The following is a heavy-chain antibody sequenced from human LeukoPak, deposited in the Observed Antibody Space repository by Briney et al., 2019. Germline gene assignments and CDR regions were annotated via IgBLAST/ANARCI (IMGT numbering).Heavy chain of an antibody. CDR1: VFTCSSYS. J-gene: IGHJ4*02. CDR3: ARDHGCSGGSCYSKIDC. V-gene: IGHV3-21*01. CDR2: ISSSSTHI. Sequence: PVWSFTRARGASVFTCSSYSMKWVRQAQRKLLEGVSSISSSSTHIYYADSVKGRFTISRDNAKNSLFLQMNTLRAEDTAVYYCARDHGCSGGSCYSKIDCWGQGTLVSVSS. D-gene: IGHD2-15*01.